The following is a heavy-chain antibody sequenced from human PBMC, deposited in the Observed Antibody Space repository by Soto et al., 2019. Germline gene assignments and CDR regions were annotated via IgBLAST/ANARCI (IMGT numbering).Heavy chain of an antibody. J-gene: IGHJ4*02. CDR3: AGVDAVVVVAADY. CDR1: GYTFTSYG. CDR2: ISAYNGDT. D-gene: IGHD2-15*01. Sequence: QVQLVQSGGEVKKPGASVQVSCKAPGYTFTSYGIAWVRQAPGQGLEWMGWISAYNGDTDHAQKLQGRVTMTTDTTTSTAYMELSSLRSDDTSVYYCAGVDAVVVVAADYWGQGTLVTVSS. V-gene: IGHV1-18*01.